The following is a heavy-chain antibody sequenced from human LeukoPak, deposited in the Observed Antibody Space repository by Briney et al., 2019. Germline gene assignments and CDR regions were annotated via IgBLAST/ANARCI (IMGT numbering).Heavy chain of an antibody. J-gene: IGHJ5*02. V-gene: IGHV4-61*01. CDR2: IYYSGSA. D-gene: IGHD3-10*01. Sequence: SETLSLTCTVSGGSLSSGSYYWSWIRHPPGKGLEWIGYIYYSGSAKYNPSLKSRVSISVDTSKNQFSLKLTSVTAADTAVYYCARGFGDWGLSWFDPWGQGTLVTVSS. CDR1: GGSLSSGSYY. CDR3: ARGFGDWGLSWFDP.